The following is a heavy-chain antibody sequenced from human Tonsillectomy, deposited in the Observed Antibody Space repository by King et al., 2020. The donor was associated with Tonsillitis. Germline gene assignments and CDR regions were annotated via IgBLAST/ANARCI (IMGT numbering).Heavy chain of an antibody. CDR1: GFIFSSYA. CDR2: IWHDGSNK. D-gene: IGHD3-3*01. CDR3: VREGDFWSGDDGFDI. Sequence: QLVQSGGGVVQPGRSLRLSCAASGFIFSSYAMHWVRQAPGKGLEWVAVIWHDGSNKYFADSVKGRFTISRDNSKNTLFLQMNSLRADDAAVYYCVREGDFWSGDDGFDIWGQGTMVTVSS. J-gene: IGHJ3*02. V-gene: IGHV3-33*01.